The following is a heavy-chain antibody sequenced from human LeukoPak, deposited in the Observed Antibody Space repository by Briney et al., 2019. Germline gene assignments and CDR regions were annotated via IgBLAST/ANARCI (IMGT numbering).Heavy chain of an antibody. Sequence: PSETLSLTCTVSRGSIISYYWSWSRQSPGKGLEWIGYVFHTGSTNYIPSLRSRVTMSVDTSMTQFSLEVRSVPAADTGVYFCARGNIAVTGPGVFYYYGMDVWGQGTTVTVSS. D-gene: IGHD6-19*01. CDR1: RGSIISYY. CDR3: ARGNIAVTGPGVFYYYGMDV. CDR2: VFHTGST. V-gene: IGHV4-59*01. J-gene: IGHJ6*02.